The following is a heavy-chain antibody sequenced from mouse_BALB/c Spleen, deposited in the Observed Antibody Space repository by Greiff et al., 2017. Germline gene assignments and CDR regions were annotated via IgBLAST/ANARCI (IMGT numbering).Heavy chain of an antibody. J-gene: IGHJ3*01. CDR2: ISYSGST. CDR1: GYSITSDYA. CDR3: ARRDYDYGNAWFAY. Sequence: EVQLQQSGPGLVKPSQSLSLTCTVTGYSITSDYAWNWIRQFPGNKLEWMGYISYSGSTSYNPSLKSRISITRDTSKNQFFLQLNSVTTEDTATYYCARRDYDYGNAWFAYWGQGTLVTVSA. V-gene: IGHV3-2*02. D-gene: IGHD2-1*01.